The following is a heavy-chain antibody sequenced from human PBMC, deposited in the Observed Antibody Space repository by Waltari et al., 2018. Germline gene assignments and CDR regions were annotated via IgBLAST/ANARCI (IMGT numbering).Heavy chain of an antibody. CDR2: RNQDGSGE. CDR1: GFTFMNFW. V-gene: IGHV3-7*04. J-gene: IGHJ4*02. Sequence: EVQMVESGGGLVQPGGSLRLTCAASGFTFMNFWLRWARRASGKGRGWVANRNQDGSGEYCGGSVKGPFTISRDNARNSLYLQMNSRRAEDTAVYYWQRGDYWGQGTLVTVSS. CDR3: QRGDY.